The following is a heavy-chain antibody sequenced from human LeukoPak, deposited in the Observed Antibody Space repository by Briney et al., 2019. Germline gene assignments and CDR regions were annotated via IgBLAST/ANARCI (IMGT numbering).Heavy chain of an antibody. CDR2: IYYSGST. D-gene: IGHD3-10*01. CDR3: ARYGSGTYRQFDY. CDR1: GGSISSYY. J-gene: IGHJ4*02. V-gene: IGHV4-59*01. Sequence: SETLSLTCTVSGGSISSYYWSWIRQPPGKGLEWIGYIYYSGSTNYNPSPKSRVTISVDTSKNQFSLKLSSVTAADTAVYYCARYGSGTYRQFDYWGQGTLVTVSS.